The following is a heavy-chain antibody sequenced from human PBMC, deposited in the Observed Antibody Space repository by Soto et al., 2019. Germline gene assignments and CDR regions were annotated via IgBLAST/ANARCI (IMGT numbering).Heavy chain of an antibody. CDR1: GFTFDDYA. J-gene: IGHJ3*02. CDR2: ISWNSGSI. D-gene: IGHD4-17*01. V-gene: IGHV3-9*01. Sequence: EVQLVESGGGLVQPGRSLRLSCAASGFTFDDYAMHWVRQAPGKGLEWVSGISWNSGSIGYADSVKGRFTISRDNAKNSLYLQMNSLRAEDTALYYCAKDQNPNFDYGDYVFAFDIWGQGTMVTVSS. CDR3: AKDQNPNFDYGDYVFAFDI.